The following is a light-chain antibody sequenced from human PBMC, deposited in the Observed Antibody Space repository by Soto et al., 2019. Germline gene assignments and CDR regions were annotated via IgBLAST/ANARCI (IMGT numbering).Light chain of an antibody. V-gene: IGKV3-15*01. CDR3: QKYENWPPGT. J-gene: IGKJ2*02. CDR2: GAS. Sequence: EIVMTQSPVTLSVSPGERATLSCRASQSVSSNLAWYQQKPGQAPRLVIYGASTRATGIPARFSGSGSGTEFTLTISSLQSEDFAVYYCQKYENWPPGTFGQVTKLEIK. CDR1: QSVSSN.